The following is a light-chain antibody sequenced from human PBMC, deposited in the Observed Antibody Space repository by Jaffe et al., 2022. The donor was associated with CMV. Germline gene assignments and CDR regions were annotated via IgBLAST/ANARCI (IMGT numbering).Light chain of an antibody. J-gene: IGLJ3*02. Sequence: YDLTQPPSVSVSPGLTASITCSGDRLGDKFVSWYQQEPGQSPVLVIYQDYKRPSGIPERFSGSNSGNTATLTISGTQALDESDYYCQVWDSGLAVFGGGTKLTVL. V-gene: IGLV3-1*01. CDR2: QDY. CDR3: QVWDSGLAV. CDR1: RLGDKF.